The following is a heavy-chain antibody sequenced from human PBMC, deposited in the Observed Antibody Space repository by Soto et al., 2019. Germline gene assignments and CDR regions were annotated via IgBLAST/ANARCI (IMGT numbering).Heavy chain of an antibody. CDR1: RFSFSRYA. Sequence: QLLESGGGLVQPGGSVRLSCAASRFSFSRYAMSWVRQAPGQGLEWVSAITGSGDYSNYAASVKGRFTISRDNSNNTLSLEMNSLRGEDTAIYYCAKKGYGSRWDNYFYYAMDVWGQGTTVTVSS. D-gene: IGHD6-19*01. V-gene: IGHV3-23*01. CDR2: ITGSGDYS. CDR3: AKKGYGSRWDNYFYYAMDV. J-gene: IGHJ6*02.